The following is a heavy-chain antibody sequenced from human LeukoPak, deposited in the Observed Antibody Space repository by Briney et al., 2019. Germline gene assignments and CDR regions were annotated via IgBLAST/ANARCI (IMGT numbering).Heavy chain of an antibody. CDR3: TTGSYDSSGYYQELDY. Sequence: GGSLRLSCAASGFTFSNAWMSWVRQAPGKGLEWVGRIKSKTDGGTTDYAAPVKGRFTISRDDSKNTLYLQMNSLKTEDTAAYYCTTGSYDSSGYYQELDYWGQGTLVTVSS. V-gene: IGHV3-15*01. CDR2: IKSKTDGGTT. D-gene: IGHD3-22*01. CDR1: GFTFSNAW. J-gene: IGHJ4*02.